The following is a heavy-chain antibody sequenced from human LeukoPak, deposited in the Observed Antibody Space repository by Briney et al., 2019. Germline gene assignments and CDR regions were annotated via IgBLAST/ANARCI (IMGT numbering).Heavy chain of an antibody. D-gene: IGHD2/OR15-2a*01. Sequence: PSETVSLTCTVSGGSISSGGYYWSWIRQPPGKGLEWIGYIYYSGSTYYNPSLKSRVTISVDTSKNQFSLKLSSVTAADTAVYYCARVLLACPDYWGQGTLVTVSS. V-gene: IGHV4-30-4*01. CDR2: IYYSGST. CDR3: ARVLLACPDY. J-gene: IGHJ4*02. CDR1: GGSISSGGYY.